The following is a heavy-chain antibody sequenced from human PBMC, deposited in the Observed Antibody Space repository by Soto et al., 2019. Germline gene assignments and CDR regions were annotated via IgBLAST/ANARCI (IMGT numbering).Heavy chain of an antibody. CDR1: GYTFTSYY. CDR2: INPSGGST. D-gene: IGHD6-13*01. V-gene: IGHV1-46*01. Sequence: ASVKVSCKASGYTFTSYYMHWVRQAPGQGLEWMVIINPSGGSTSYAQKFQGRVTMTRDTSTSTVYMELSSLRSEDTAVYYCAKKHVAGGSRMSLVDYWGQGTLVTVSS. J-gene: IGHJ4*02. CDR3: AKKHVAGGSRMSLVDY.